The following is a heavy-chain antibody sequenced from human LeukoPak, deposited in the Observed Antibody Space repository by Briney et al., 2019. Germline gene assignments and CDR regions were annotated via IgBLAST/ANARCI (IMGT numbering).Heavy chain of an antibody. CDR3: ARGLDYGDGFDY. CDR1: GGSVSSGSYY. J-gene: IGHJ4*02. CDR2: IYYSGST. D-gene: IGHD4-17*01. Sequence: PSETLSLTCTVSGGSVSSGSYYWSWIRQPPGKGLEWIGYIYYSGSTNYNPSLKSRVTIPVDTSKNQFSLKLSSVTAADTAVYYCARGLDYGDGFDYWGQGTLVTVSS. V-gene: IGHV4-61*01.